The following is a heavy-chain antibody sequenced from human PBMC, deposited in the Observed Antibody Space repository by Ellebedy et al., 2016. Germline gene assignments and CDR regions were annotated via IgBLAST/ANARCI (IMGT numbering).Heavy chain of an antibody. Sequence: SETLSLTXAVYGGSFSGYYWSWIRQPPGKGLEWIGEINHSGSTNYNPSLKSRVTISVDTSKNQFSLKLSSVTAADTAVYYCARGGYDILTGYYRTPQFDYWGQGTLVTVSS. CDR2: INHSGST. CDR1: GGSFSGYY. V-gene: IGHV4-34*01. J-gene: IGHJ4*02. CDR3: ARGGYDILTGYYRTPQFDY. D-gene: IGHD3-9*01.